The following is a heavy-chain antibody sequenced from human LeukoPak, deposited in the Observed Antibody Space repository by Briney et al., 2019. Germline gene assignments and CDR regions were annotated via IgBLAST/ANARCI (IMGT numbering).Heavy chain of an antibody. CDR2: ISSSSSYI. Sequence: PGGSLRLSCAASGFTFSSYSMNWVRQAPGKGLEGVSSISSSSSYIYYADSVKGRFTISRDNAKNSLYLQMNSLRAEDTAVYYCARVADMVRGVIHYYFDYWGQGTLVTVSS. V-gene: IGHV3-21*01. CDR3: ARVADMVRGVIHYYFDY. D-gene: IGHD3-10*01. J-gene: IGHJ4*02. CDR1: GFTFSSYS.